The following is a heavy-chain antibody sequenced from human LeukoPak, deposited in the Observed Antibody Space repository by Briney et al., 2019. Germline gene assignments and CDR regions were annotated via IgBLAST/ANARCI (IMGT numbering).Heavy chain of an antibody. CDR3: ARDLRTFDWFDP. CDR2: IDPNSGGT. CDR1: GYTFTGYY. Sequence: ASVKVSCKASGYTFTGYYMHWVRQAPGQGLEWMGWIDPNSGGTNYAQKFRGRVTMTRDTSISTAYVALSRLRSDDTAVYYCARDLRTFDWFDPWGQGTLVTVSS. D-gene: IGHD2/OR15-2a*01. J-gene: IGHJ5*02. V-gene: IGHV1-2*02.